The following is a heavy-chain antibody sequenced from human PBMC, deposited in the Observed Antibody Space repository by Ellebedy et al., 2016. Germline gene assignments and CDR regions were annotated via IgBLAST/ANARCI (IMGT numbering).Heavy chain of an antibody. D-gene: IGHD6-19*01. CDR3: VKGSIAVIATCFDY. CDR2: ISWHRGSM. J-gene: IGHJ4*02. Sequence: GESLKISCAASGFSFDDYAMHLVRQAPGMGLEWVAGISWHRGSMQYADSVKGRFTIYIDNANNSLYLQMNSLRTEDTAFYYCVKGSIAVIATCFDYWGQGTLVTVSS. CDR1: GFSFDDYA. V-gene: IGHV3-9*01.